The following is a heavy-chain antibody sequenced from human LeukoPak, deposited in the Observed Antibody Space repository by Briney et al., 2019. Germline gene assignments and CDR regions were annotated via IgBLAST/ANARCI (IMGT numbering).Heavy chain of an antibody. CDR1: GFTFSDYW. Sequence: QSGGSLRLSCAASGFTFSDYWIHWVRHAPGKGLVWVSRINTDGSITNYADSVKGRFSISRDNAKNTLYLQMSSLRAEDTAVYYCAKTRPLDSSSWSHGDYWGQGTLVTVSS. D-gene: IGHD6-13*01. V-gene: IGHV3-74*01. CDR3: AKTRPLDSSSWSHGDY. J-gene: IGHJ4*02. CDR2: INTDGSIT.